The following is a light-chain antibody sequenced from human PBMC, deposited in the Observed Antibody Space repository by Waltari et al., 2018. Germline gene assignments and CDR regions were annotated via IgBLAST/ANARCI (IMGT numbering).Light chain of an antibody. CDR1: QRVSSN. CDR2: GAS. CDR3: QQYNNWPPTWT. V-gene: IGKV3-15*01. Sequence: ETVMTQSPATLSVSPGERATLPSRASQRVSSNLAWYQQKPGQAPRLLIYGASTRATGIPARFSGSGSGTEFTLTISSLQSEDFVVYYCQQYNNWPPTWTFGQGTKVEIK. J-gene: IGKJ1*01.